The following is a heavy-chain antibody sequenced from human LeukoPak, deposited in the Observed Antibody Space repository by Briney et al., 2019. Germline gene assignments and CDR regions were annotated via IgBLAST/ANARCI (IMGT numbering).Heavy chain of an antibody. CDR1: GDSVSSNSAV. J-gene: IGHJ4*02. V-gene: IGHV6-1*01. Sequence: SQTLSLTCAISGDSVSSNSAVWTWIRQPPAKGLEWLGKTYGRSQWISDYAEFVKGRININPDTSTNQLSLQLSSVTPEDTAVYYCARGSYGLGGDWDYWFDFWGQGTLVAVSS. D-gene: IGHD2-21*01. CDR2: TYGRSQWIS. CDR3: ARGSYGLGGDWDYWFDF.